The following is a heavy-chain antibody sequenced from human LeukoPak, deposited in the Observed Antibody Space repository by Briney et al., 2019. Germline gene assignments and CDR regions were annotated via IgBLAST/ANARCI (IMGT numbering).Heavy chain of an antibody. CDR1: GFTVSGNY. Sequence: GGSLSLSCAASGFTVSGNYMTWVRQAPGKGLEWVSVIYSDGRTNYADSVKGRFTISRDNSKNTLYLQMSSLRVEDTAVYYCARAVTGWPNWFDPWGQGTLVTVSS. CDR2: IYSDGRT. CDR3: ARAVTGWPNWFDP. D-gene: IGHD6-19*01. J-gene: IGHJ5*02. V-gene: IGHV3-53*01.